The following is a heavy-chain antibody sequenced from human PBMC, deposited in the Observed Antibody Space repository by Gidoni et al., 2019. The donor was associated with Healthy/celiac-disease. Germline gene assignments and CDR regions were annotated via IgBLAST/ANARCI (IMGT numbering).Heavy chain of an antibody. V-gene: IGHV1-18*01. CDR1: GCPFTSVV. CDR2: ISAYHGNT. CDR3: ARPSGSSGWYRDYYYYGMDV. Sequence: HVRLVKSGGGVKKPWAAVQDPCTASGCPFTSVVIGGVRQAPGQGLEWMGWISAYHGNTNYAQKLHGRVTMTTDTSTSTAYMELRSLRSDDTAVYYCARPSGSSGWYRDYYYYGMDVWGQGTTVTVSS. J-gene: IGHJ6*02. D-gene: IGHD6-19*01.